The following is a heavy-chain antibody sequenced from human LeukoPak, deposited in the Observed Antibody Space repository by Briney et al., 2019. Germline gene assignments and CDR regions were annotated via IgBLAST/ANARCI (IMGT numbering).Heavy chain of an antibody. CDR2: IYYTGST. J-gene: IGHJ6*03. V-gene: IGHV4-39*07. CDR1: GGSISSSGYY. Sequence: SETLSLTCIVSGGSISSSGYYWGWIRQPPEKGLEWIGSIYYTGSTYYNPSLKSRVTISVDTSKNQFSLKLSSVTAADTAVYYCAREREWIQLPAMRSYYYMDVWGRGTTVTISS. CDR3: AREREWIQLPAMRSYYYMDV. D-gene: IGHD5-18*01.